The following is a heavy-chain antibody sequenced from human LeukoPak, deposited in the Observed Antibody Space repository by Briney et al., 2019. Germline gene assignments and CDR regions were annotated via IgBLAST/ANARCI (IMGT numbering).Heavy chain of an antibody. V-gene: IGHV4-39*01. Sequence: SETLSLTCTVSGGSISNNGYYWAWIRQPPGKGLEWIGSIHYSGSTYYNPSLKSRVTISVDTSKNQFSLRLSSVTAADTAVYYCASSLGYSSSRRYWYFDLWGRGTLVTVSS. CDR3: ASSLGYSSSRRYWYFDL. CDR1: GGSISNNGYY. J-gene: IGHJ2*01. CDR2: IHYSGST. D-gene: IGHD6-19*01.